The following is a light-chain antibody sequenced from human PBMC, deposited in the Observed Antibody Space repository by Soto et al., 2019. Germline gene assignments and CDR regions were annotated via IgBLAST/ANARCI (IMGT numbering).Light chain of an antibody. CDR2: GAS. CDR3: LQYGSSPLFT. V-gene: IGKV3-20*01. J-gene: IGKJ3*01. CDR1: QTVSSTY. Sequence: EIVLTQSPGTLSLSPGERATLSCRASQTVSSTYLAWYQQKPGQAPRLLIFGASIRVTGIPDRFSGSGSGTDFTLTINSLEPEDFAVYYCLQYGSSPLFTFGPGTKVDIK.